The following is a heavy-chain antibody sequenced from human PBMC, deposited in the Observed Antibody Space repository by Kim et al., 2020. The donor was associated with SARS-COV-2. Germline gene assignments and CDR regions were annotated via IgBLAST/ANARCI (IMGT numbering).Heavy chain of an antibody. D-gene: IGHD3-9*01. V-gene: IGHV3-7*03. CDR2: IKQDGTQQ. CDR3: ARTLTGTTESFEY. CDR1: GFTFGSYW. J-gene: IGHJ1*01. Sequence: GGSLRLSCAASGFTFGSYWMTWVRQAPGKGLEWVANIKQDGTQQYYVDSVRGRFTVSRDGANMYLQMNSLRAEGMAVYYCARTLTGTTESFEYWGRGTLVTVSS.